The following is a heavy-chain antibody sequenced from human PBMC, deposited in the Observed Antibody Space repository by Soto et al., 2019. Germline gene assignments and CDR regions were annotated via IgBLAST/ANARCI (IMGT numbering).Heavy chain of an antibody. CDR2: VSWNSEIV. J-gene: IGHJ6*02. CDR1: GFKFGDYA. Sequence: EVQLVESGGGLVQPGRSLRLSCEASGFKFGDYAMHWVRQAPGKGLEWVSGVSWNSEIVGYADSVKGRFTISRDNATNSLYLEMNSLRTEDTALYYCAKDRGPCSGNKCSSLYYYYGMDVWGQGTTVTVSS. CDR3: AKDRGPCSGNKCSSLYYYYGMDV. D-gene: IGHD2-15*01. V-gene: IGHV3-9*01.